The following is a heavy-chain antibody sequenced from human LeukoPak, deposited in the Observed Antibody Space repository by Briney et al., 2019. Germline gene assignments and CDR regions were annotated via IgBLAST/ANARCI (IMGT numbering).Heavy chain of an antibody. CDR1: GFTFSGFA. CDR2: ISYDGSNK. J-gene: IGHJ6*02. D-gene: IGHD6-6*01. V-gene: IGHV3-30*04. Sequence: GGSLRLSCAGSGFTFSGFAMHWVRQAPGKGLEWVAVISYDGSNKYYADSVKGRFTISRDNSKNTLCLQMNSLRAEDTAVYYCAREMIARIAARPEYYYYYYGMDVWGQGTTVTVSS. CDR3: AREMIARIAARPEYYYYYYGMDV.